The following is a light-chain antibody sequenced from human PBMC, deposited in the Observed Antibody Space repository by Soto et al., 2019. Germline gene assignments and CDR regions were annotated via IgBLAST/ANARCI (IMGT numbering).Light chain of an antibody. J-gene: IGKJ2*01. Sequence: EIVLTQSPATLSLSPGERATLSCRASQSVSSYLAWYQQKPGQAPRLLIYDASNRATGIPARFSGSGSGTDFTLTISSLEPEDVAVYCCQQRSNWPRTFGQGTKLEIK. CDR1: QSVSSY. CDR2: DAS. V-gene: IGKV3-11*01. CDR3: QQRSNWPRT.